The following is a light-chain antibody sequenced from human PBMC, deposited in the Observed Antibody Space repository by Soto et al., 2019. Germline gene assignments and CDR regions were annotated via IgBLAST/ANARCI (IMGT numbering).Light chain of an antibody. CDR3: SSYTSSITPYV. CDR2: DVS. Sequence: QSDLKHPGSVSGSPGRSITISCTGTSSEVGGYNYVSWYQQHPGKAPKLMIYDVSNRPSGVSNRFSGSKSGNTASLTISGLQAEDVSDYYCSSYTSSITPYVFGTGTKVT. J-gene: IGLJ1*01. CDR1: SSEVGGYNY. V-gene: IGLV2-14*01.